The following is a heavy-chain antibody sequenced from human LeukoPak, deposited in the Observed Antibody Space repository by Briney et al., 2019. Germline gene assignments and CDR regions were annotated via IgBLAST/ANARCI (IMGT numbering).Heavy chain of an antibody. V-gene: IGHV3-30*03. CDR1: GFTFSSYG. CDR2: ISYDGSNK. J-gene: IGHJ3*02. D-gene: IGHD3-22*01. CDR3: ARGGTYYYDSSGAPXXXDI. Sequence: GGSLRLSCAASGFTFSSYGMHWVRQAPGKGLEWVAVISYDGSNKYYAASVKGRFTISRDNSKNTLYLQMNSLRAEDTAVYYCARGGTYYYDSSGAPXXXDIWGQGTMVTVSS.